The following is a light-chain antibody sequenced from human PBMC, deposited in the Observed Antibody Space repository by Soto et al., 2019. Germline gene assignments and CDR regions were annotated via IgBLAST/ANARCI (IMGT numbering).Light chain of an antibody. J-gene: IGKJ1*01. CDR1: QSVSSN. CDR3: QQYNNWPFPSWT. Sequence: EIVMTQSPATLSVSPGERATLSCRASQSVSSNLAWYLQKPGQAPRLLIYGASTRATGIPARFSGSGSGTEFTLTLSSLQSEDFAVYYCQQYNNWPFPSWTFGQGTKVEIK. CDR2: GAS. V-gene: IGKV3-15*01.